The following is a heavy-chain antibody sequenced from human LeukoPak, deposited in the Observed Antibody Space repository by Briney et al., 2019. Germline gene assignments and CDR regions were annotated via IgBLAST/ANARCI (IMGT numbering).Heavy chain of an antibody. J-gene: IGHJ4*02. CDR2: INTNTGNP. V-gene: IGHV7-4-1*02. D-gene: IGHD5-12*01. Sequence: ASVKVSCKASGYTFTSYVMNWVRQAPGQGLEWMGWINTNTGNPTFAQGFTGRFVFSLDTSVSTAYLPISNLKAEDTAVYYCARGGSGSAYYWGQGTLVTVSS. CDR3: ARGGSGSAYY. CDR1: GYTFTSYV.